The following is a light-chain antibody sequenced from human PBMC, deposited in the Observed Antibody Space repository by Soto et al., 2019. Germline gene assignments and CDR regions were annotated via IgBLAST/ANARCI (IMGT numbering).Light chain of an antibody. J-gene: IGLJ1*01. CDR3: ISYTSSSTLYV. CDR1: SSDVGGYNY. CDR2: EVS. Sequence: QSALTRPASVSGSPGQSITISCTGTSSDVGGYNYVSWYQHHPGKAPKVMIFEVSNRPSGVSIRFSGSKSGNTASLTISGLQAEDEADYYCISYTSSSTLYVFGTGTKVTVL. V-gene: IGLV2-14*01.